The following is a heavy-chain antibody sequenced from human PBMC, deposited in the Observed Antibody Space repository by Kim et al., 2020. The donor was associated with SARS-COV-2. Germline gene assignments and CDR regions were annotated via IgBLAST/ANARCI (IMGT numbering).Heavy chain of an antibody. J-gene: IGHJ6*02. CDR3: ARAGTSVRGANYYYYGMDV. V-gene: IGHV3-74*01. D-gene: IGHD3-10*01. CDR2: INSDGSST. CDR1: GFTFSSYW. Sequence: GGSLRLSCAASGFTFSSYWMHWVRQAPGKGLVWVSRINSDGSSTSYADSVKGRFTISRDNAKNTLYLQMNSLRAEDTAVYYCARAGTSVRGANYYYYGMDVWGQGTTVTVSS.